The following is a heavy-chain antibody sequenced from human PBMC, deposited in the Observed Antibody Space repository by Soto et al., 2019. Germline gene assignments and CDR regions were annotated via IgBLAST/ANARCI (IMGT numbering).Heavy chain of an antibody. CDR3: AAGVTYDANFDI. D-gene: IGHD5-12*01. V-gene: IGHV1-58*01. CDR2: IVVGSGNT. Sequence: RVEWIGWIVVGSGNTKYAQKCQERVSITRDMSTRTAYMELSSLRSDDTSVYYCAAGVTYDANFDIWVHGTIVTVSS. J-gene: IGHJ3*02.